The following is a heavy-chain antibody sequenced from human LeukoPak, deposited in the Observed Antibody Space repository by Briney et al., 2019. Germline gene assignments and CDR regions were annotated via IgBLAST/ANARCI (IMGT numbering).Heavy chain of an antibody. CDR2: IIPIFGTA. D-gene: IGHD3-10*01. Sequence: GASVKVSCKASGGTFSSYAISWVRQAPGQGLEWMGGIIPIFGTANYAQKFQGRVTITTDESTSTAYMELSSLRSEDTAVYYCASSGYYYYYMDVWGKGTTVTASS. CDR3: ASSGYYYYYMDV. CDR1: GGTFSSYA. V-gene: IGHV1-69*05. J-gene: IGHJ6*03.